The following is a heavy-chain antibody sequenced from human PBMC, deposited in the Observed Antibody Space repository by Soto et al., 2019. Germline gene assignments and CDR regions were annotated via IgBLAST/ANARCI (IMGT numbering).Heavy chain of an antibody. J-gene: IGHJ4*02. D-gene: IGHD5-12*01. CDR1: GGSISSSSYY. V-gene: IGHV4-39*01. CDR3: ARQACGYSGYDCFDY. CDR2: IYYSGST. Sequence: QLQLQESGPGLVKPSETLSLTCTVSGGSISSSSYYWGWIRQPPGKGLEWIGSIYYSGSTYYNPSLKSRVTISVDTSKNQFSLKLSSVTAADTAVYYCARQACGYSGYDCFDYWGQGTLVTVSS.